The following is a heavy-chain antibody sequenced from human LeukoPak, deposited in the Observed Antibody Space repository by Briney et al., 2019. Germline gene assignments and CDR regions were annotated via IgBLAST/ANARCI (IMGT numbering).Heavy chain of an antibody. V-gene: IGHV4-4*07. CDR2: IYSSGST. CDR3: ARVSGNSVTTSWFDP. J-gene: IGHJ5*02. CDR1: GVSISRSF. Sequence: PSETLSLTCTVSGVSISRSFWTWIRQPAGKGLEWIGRIYSSGSTNYNPSLESRVTMSVDTSKNQFSLSLKSVTAADTAVYYCARVSGNSVTTSWFDPWGQGTLVTVSS. D-gene: IGHD4-17*01.